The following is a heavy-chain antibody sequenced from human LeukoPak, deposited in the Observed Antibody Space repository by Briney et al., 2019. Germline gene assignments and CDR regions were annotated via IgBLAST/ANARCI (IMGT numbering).Heavy chain of an antibody. CDR2: LYYSGST. J-gene: IGHJ2*01. D-gene: IGHD1-26*01. CDR1: GGSISSSSHY. Sequence: SESLSLTCTVSGGSISSSSHYWGWIRQPPGKGLEWIGSLYYSGSTYYNPSLKTRVTISLDTSKNQFSLKVTSVTAADTAVYYCARQSVRATPYWYLDVWGRGTLVTVSS. CDR3: ARQSVRATPYWYLDV. V-gene: IGHV4-39*01.